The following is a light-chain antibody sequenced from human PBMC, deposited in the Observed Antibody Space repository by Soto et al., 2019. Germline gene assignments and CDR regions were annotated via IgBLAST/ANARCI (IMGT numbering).Light chain of an antibody. CDR2: GVT. Sequence: QSVLTQPPSASGSPGQSVTISCTGTSSDVGDYNYVSWYQHHPGKAPKLMIYGVTKRPSGVPDRFSGSKSGNTASLTVSWLQAEDEADYYCSSYAGSNWVFGGGTKLTVL. J-gene: IGLJ3*02. V-gene: IGLV2-8*01. CDR1: SSDVGDYNY. CDR3: SSYAGSNWV.